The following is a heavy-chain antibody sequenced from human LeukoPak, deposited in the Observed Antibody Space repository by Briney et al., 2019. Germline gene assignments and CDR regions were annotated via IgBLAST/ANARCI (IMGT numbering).Heavy chain of an antibody. CDR3: ARHVYYYYGMDV. CDR2: SYYSGST. V-gene: IGHV4-59*08. CDR1: GASISSYY. J-gene: IGHJ6*02. Sequence: SETLSLTCTVSGASISSYYLSWIRQPPGKGLEWIGYSYYSGSTKYNPSLKSRVTISADTSKNQFSLKLSSVTGADTAVYYCARHVYYYYGMDVWGQGTTVTVSS.